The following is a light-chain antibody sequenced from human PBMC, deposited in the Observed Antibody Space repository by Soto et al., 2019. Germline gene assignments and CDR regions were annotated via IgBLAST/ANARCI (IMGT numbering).Light chain of an antibody. J-gene: IGKJ2*01. CDR3: QQSYSVPYT. Sequence: DIQMTQSPPSLSASVGDRVTITCRASQSINSYLNWYQQKPGKAPDLLIYVASSLQSGVPSRFSGSGSGTDFTLTISSLQPEDSGTYYCQQSYSVPYTFGQGTKMEIK. V-gene: IGKV1-39*01. CDR1: QSINSY. CDR2: VAS.